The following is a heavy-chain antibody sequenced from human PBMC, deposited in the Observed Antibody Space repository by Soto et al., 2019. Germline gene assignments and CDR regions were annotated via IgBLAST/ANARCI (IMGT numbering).Heavy chain of an antibody. CDR2: IIPIFGTA. CDR3: ASDVVVGVVVPAALRGGWFDP. V-gene: IGHV1-69*06. Sequence: QVQLVQAGAEVKKPGSSVKVSCKASGGTFSSYAISWVRQAPGQGLEWMGGIIPIFGTANYAQKFQGRGMISADKSKCAAYMELSSRRSEDTAVYYCASDVVVGVVVPAALRGGWFDPWGQRALVTVFS. CDR1: GGTFSSYA. D-gene: IGHD2-2*01. J-gene: IGHJ5*02.